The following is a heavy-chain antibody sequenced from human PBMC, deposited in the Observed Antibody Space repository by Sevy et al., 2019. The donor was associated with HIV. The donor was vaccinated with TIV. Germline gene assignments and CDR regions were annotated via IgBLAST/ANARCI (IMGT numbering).Heavy chain of an antibody. Sequence: GGSLRLSCAASGFTISSYSMNWVRQAPGKGLEWVSSISSSSSYIYYADSVKGRFTISRDNAKNSLYLQMNSLRAEDTAVYYCATLGGSSSWYGDTYYFDYWGQGTLVTVSS. CDR3: ATLGGSSSWYGDTYYFDY. CDR2: ISSSSSYI. V-gene: IGHV3-21*01. D-gene: IGHD6-13*01. CDR1: GFTISSYS. J-gene: IGHJ4*02.